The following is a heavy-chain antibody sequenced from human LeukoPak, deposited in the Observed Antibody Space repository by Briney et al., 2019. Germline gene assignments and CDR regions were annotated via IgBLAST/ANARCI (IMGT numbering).Heavy chain of an antibody. CDR2: ISASGGTT. Sequence: PGGSLRLSCAASGFTFSDYYMSWIRQAPGKGLEWVSAISASGGTTFYADSVKGRFTISRDNSKNTLYLQINSLRVEDTAVYYCANSPISDYWGQGTLVTVSS. CDR3: ANSPISDY. CDR1: GFTFSDYY. V-gene: IGHV3-23*01. J-gene: IGHJ4*02.